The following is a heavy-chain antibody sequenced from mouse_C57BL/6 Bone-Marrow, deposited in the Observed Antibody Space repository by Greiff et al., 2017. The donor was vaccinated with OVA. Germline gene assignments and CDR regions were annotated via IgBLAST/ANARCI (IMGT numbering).Heavy chain of an antibody. CDR3: AREYYGISYDWYFDV. CDR2: IYPGSGST. CDR1: GYTFTSYW. J-gene: IGHJ1*03. Sequence: QVQLQQPGAELVKPGASVKMSCKASGYTFTSYWITWVKQRPGQGLEWIGDIYPGSGSTNYNEKFKSKATLTVDTSSSTAYMQLSSLTSEDSAVYYCAREYYGISYDWYFDVWGTGTTVTVSS. V-gene: IGHV1-55*01. D-gene: IGHD1-1*01.